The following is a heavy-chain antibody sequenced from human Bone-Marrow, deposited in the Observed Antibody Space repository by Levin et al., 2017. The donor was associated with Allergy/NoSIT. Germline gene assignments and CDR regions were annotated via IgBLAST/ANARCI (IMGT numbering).Heavy chain of an antibody. CDR1: GFSLSTPGMC. D-gene: IGHD7-27*01. CDR3: ARIGDPRGQADAFDI. V-gene: IGHV2-70*13. CDR2: IDWDDDK. J-gene: IGHJ3*02. Sequence: SGPTLVKPTQTITLTCTFSGFSLSTPGMCVAWIRQPPGKALEWLALIDWDDDKYYNTSLKTRLTISQDTSKNQVVLTMSDMDPVDTGTYYCARIGDPRGQADAFDIWGQGTMVTVSS.